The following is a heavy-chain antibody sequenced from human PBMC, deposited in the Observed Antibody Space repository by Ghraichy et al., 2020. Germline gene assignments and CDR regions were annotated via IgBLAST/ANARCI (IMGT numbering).Heavy chain of an antibody. V-gene: IGHV4-39*07. Sequence: SLTCTVSGGSISSSSYYWGWIRQPPGKGLEWIGSIYYSGSTYYNPSLKSRVTISVDTSKNQFSLKLSSVTAADTAVYYCASETVAGTQWFDPWGQGTLVTVSS. D-gene: IGHD6-19*01. CDR1: GGSISSSSYY. CDR2: IYYSGST. CDR3: ASETVAGTQWFDP. J-gene: IGHJ5*02.